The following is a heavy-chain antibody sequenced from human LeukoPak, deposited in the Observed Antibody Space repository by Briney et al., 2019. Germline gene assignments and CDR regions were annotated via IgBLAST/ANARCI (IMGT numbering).Heavy chain of an antibody. Sequence: PSETLSLTXTVSGGSISSYYWNWIRQPPGKGLEWIGYFYFSGSTNYNPSLKSRVTISLDTSKNRFSLKLSSVTAADTAVYYCARGLYSDSSWWFDPWGQGTLVTVSS. V-gene: IGHV4-59*01. CDR3: ARGLYSDSSWWFDP. D-gene: IGHD6-6*01. CDR2: FYFSGST. J-gene: IGHJ5*02. CDR1: GGSISSYY.